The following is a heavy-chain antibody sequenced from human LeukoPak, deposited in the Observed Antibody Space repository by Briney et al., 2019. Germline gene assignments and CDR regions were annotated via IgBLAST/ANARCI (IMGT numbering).Heavy chain of an antibody. CDR3: ARSKRSSAGGSYLLYYYYGMDV. CDR1: GGSISSYY. CDR2: IYTSGST. Sequence: PSETLSLTCTVSGGSISSYYWSWIRQPAGKGLEWIGRIYTSGSTNYNPSLKSRVTMSVDTSKNQFSLKLSSVTAADTAVYYCARSKRSSAGGSYLLYYYYGMDVWGQGTTVTVSS. J-gene: IGHJ6*02. D-gene: IGHD1-26*01. V-gene: IGHV4-4*07.